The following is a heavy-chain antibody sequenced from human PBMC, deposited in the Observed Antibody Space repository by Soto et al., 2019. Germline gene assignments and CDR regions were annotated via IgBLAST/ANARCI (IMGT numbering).Heavy chain of an antibody. CDR1: GYTFTGYY. Sequence: QVQRVQSGTEVKKPGASVKISCKASGYTFTGYYLYWVRQAPGQGLEFMGAINSGGGNTDYAQKFQGRVTVTRDTSTSTVYMELTSLRFDDTAVYYCAGGNCAGDCYFDYWGQGTLVTVSS. D-gene: IGHD2-21*02. V-gene: IGHV1-46*01. CDR3: AGGNCAGDCYFDY. CDR2: INSGGGNT. J-gene: IGHJ4*02.